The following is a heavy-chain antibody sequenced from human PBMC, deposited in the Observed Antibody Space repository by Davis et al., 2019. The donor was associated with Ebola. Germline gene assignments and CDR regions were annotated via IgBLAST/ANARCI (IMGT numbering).Heavy chain of an antibody. CDR1: GFTVNNNF. J-gene: IGHJ4*02. CDR2: TYSDGRT. CDR3: VRGVPWDGIDSN. Sequence: GESLKISCAASGFTVNNNFINWVRQAPGRGLEWVSITYSDGRTFYVDSVKGRFTVSRDNSNNMIYPQMNSLRPEDTAVYYCVRGVPWDGIDSNWGQGTLVTVSS. D-gene: IGHD6-13*01. V-gene: IGHV3-53*01.